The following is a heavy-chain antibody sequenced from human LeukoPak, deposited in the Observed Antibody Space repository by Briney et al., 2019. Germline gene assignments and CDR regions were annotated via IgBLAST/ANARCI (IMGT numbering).Heavy chain of an antibody. J-gene: IGHJ4*02. CDR1: GFTFSSHW. CDR3: AREDYYDSGGYYPY. CDR2: INNDGRST. V-gene: IGHV3-74*01. D-gene: IGHD3-22*01. Sequence: GGSLRLSCAASGFTFSSHWVHWVRQAPGKGLVWVSHINNDGRSTRYADSVKGRFTISRDNAKNTVYLQMNSLRVEDTAVYYCAREDYYDSGGYYPYWGQGTLVTVSS.